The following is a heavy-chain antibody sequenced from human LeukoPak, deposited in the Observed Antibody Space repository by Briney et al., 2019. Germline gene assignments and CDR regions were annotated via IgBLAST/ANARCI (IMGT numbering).Heavy chain of an antibody. CDR3: AAVWFGERYYGMDV. CDR1: GYTFTSYG. Sequence: ASVKVSCKASGYTFTSYGISWVRQAPGQGLEWMGWISAYNGNTNYAQKLQGRVTMTTDTSTSTAYMELRSLRSDDTAVYYCAAVWFGERYYGMDVWGQGTTVTASS. CDR2: ISAYNGNT. D-gene: IGHD3-10*01. J-gene: IGHJ6*02. V-gene: IGHV1-18*01.